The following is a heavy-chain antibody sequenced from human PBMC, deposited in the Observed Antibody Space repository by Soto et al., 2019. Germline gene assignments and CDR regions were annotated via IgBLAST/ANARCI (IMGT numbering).Heavy chain of an antibody. V-gene: IGHV4-59*01. CDR2: IYYSGST. J-gene: IGHJ4*02. Sequence: SETLSLTCTVSGGSISSYYWSWIRQPPGKGLEWIGYIYYSGSTNYNPSLKSRVTISVDTSKNQFSLKLSSVTAADTAVYYCARTGRDGYNYVDYWGQGTLVTVSA. CDR3: ARTGRDGYNYVDY. D-gene: IGHD5-12*01. CDR1: GGSISSYY.